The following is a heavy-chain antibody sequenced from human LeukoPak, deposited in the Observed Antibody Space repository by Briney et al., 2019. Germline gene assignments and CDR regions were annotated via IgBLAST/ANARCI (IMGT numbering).Heavy chain of an antibody. V-gene: IGHV4-4*02. CDR3: ARNQMTTVTGFYYYGMDV. D-gene: IGHD4-17*01. CDR1: GGSISSSNW. Sequence: PSGTLSLTCAVSGGSISSSNWWSWVRPPPGKGLEWIGEIFHSGSTNYNPSLQSRATISVDESKNQFSLKLSSVTAADTAVYYCARNQMTTVTGFYYYGMDVWGKGTTVTVSS. CDR2: IFHSGST. J-gene: IGHJ6*04.